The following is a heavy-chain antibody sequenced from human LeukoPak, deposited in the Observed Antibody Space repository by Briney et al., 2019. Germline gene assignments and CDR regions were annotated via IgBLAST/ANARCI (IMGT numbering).Heavy chain of an antibody. D-gene: IGHD2-2*01. CDR3: ARVACSSTSCPPDY. V-gene: IGHV1-2*02. CDR2: INPNSGGT. CDR1: GYTFTGYY. J-gene: IGHJ4*02. Sequence: ASVKVSCKASGYTFTGYYMHWVRQAPGQGLEWMGWINPNSGGTNYAQKFQGRVTMTTDTSTSTAYMELRSLRSDDTAVYYCARVACSSTSCPPDYWGQGTLVTVSS.